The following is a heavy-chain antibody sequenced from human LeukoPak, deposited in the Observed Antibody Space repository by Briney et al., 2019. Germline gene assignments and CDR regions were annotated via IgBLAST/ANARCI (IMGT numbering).Heavy chain of an antibody. CDR3: ARVELWRDYYYYMDV. V-gene: IGHV3-74*01. CDR1: GFTFNNYW. J-gene: IGHJ6*03. CDR2: INYDGSST. Sequence: GGSLRLSCAASGFTFNNYWMHWVRQAPGKGLVWVSRINYDGSSTTYADSVKGRFTISRDNAKNSLYLQMNSLRAEDTAVYYCARVELWRDYYYYMDVWGKGTTVTVSS. D-gene: IGHD5-18*01.